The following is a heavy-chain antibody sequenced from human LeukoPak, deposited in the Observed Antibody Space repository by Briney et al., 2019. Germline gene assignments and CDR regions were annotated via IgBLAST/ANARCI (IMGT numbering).Heavy chain of an antibody. D-gene: IGHD6-13*01. CDR2: IYYSGST. V-gene: IGHV4-59*01. CDR1: GGSFSGYY. Sequence: SETLSLTCAVYGGSFSGYYWSWIRQPPGKGLEWVGYIYYSGSTNYNPSLKSRVTISVDTSKNQFSLKLSSVTAADTAVYYCARGVRSIAAANFDYWGQGTLVTVSS. J-gene: IGHJ4*02. CDR3: ARGVRSIAAANFDY.